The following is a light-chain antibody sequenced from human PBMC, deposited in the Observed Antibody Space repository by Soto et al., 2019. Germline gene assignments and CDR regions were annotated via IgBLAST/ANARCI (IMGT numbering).Light chain of an antibody. V-gene: IGKV1-5*01. CDR1: QSISSW. J-gene: IGKJ2*01. CDR3: QQYNSYSS. CDR2: DAS. Sequence: DIQMTQSPSTLSASVGDRVTITCRASQSISSWLAWYQQKPGKAPKLLIYDASSLESGVPSRFSGSGSGTEFTLTISSLQPDEFATYYCQQYNSYSSFSQGTKLEIK.